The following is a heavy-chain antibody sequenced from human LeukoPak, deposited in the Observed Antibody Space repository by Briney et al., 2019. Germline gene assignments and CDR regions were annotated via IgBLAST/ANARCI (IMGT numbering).Heavy chain of an antibody. CDR3: ARVQWLVRYNWFDP. D-gene: IGHD6-19*01. J-gene: IGHJ5*02. CDR2: IYHSGST. V-gene: IGHV4-30-2*01. CDR1: GGSISSGGYS. Sequence: SETLSLTCAVSGGSISSGGYSWSWIRQPPGKGLEWIGYIYHSGSTYYNPSLKSRDTISVDRSKNQFSLKLSSVTAADTAVYYCARVQWLVRYNWFDPWGQGTLVTVSS.